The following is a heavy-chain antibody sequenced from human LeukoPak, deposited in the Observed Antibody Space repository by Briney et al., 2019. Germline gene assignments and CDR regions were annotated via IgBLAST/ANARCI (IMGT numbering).Heavy chain of an antibody. Sequence: PSETLSLTCAVYGGSFSGDYWSWVRQPPGKGLEWIGEINHSGSTNYNPSLKSRVTISVDTSKNQFSLKLSSVTAADTAVYYCASRYCGGDCYSDYWGQGTLVTVSS. D-gene: IGHD2-21*01. J-gene: IGHJ4*02. V-gene: IGHV4-34*01. CDR1: GGSFSGDY. CDR2: INHSGST. CDR3: ASRYCGGDCYSDY.